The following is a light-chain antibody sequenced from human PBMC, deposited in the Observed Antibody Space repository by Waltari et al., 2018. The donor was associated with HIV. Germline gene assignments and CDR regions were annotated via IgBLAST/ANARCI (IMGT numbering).Light chain of an antibody. J-gene: IGKJ1*01. CDR2: GAS. Sequence: TQSPGTLSLSPGDRATLSCRASQNINTSLVWYQQRPGQAPRLLIYGASNRATVVPDRFSGSGAGTDFTLTINRLEPEDFVVYYCQQYSSSPRTFGQGTKV. CDR3: QQYSSSPRT. V-gene: IGKV3-20*01. CDR1: QNINTS.